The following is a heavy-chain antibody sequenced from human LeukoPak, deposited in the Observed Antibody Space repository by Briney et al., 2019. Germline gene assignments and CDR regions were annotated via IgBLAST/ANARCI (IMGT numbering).Heavy chain of an antibody. J-gene: IGHJ1*01. CDR2: IYSGGST. D-gene: IGHD3-22*01. CDR1: GFTVSSKY. CDR3: ARGNLYDSSGFEYFQH. V-gene: IGHV3-66*01. Sequence: GGSLRLSCAACGFTVSSKYMSWVRQAPGKGVEWVSVIYSGGSTYYADSVKGRFTISRDNSKNTLYLQMNSLRAEDTAVYYCARGNLYDSSGFEYFQHWGQGTLVTVSS.